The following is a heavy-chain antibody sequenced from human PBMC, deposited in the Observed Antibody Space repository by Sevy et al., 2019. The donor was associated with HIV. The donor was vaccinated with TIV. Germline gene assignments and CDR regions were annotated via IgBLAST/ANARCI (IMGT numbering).Heavy chain of an antibody. D-gene: IGHD5-18*01. CDR2: ISYDGSHK. J-gene: IGHJ3*02. CDR1: GFTFGSYG. CDR3: ANGGGYSYGYMGSSNDASDI. Sequence: GGSLRLSCTASGFTFGSYGMHWVRQAPGKGLEWVAVISYDGSHKYYADSVKGRFTISRDNSKNTLYLQMNSLRAEDTAVYYCANGGGYSYGYMGSSNDASDIWGQGTMVTVSS. V-gene: IGHV3-30*18.